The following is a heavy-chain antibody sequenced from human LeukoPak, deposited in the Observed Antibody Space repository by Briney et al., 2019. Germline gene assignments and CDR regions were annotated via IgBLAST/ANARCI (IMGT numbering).Heavy chain of an antibody. CDR1: GGSISSSSYY. V-gene: IGHV4-39*07. Sequence: SETLSLTCTVSGGSISSSSYYWGWIRQPPGKGLEWIGEINHSGSTNYNPSLKSRVTISVDTSKNQFSLKLSSVTAVDTAVYYCARPRIAARSPFDYWGQGTLVTVSS. CDR2: INHSGST. CDR3: ARPRIAARSPFDY. J-gene: IGHJ4*02. D-gene: IGHD6-6*01.